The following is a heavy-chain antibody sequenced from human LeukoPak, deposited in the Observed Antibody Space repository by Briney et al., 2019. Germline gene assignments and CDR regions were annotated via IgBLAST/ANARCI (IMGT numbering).Heavy chain of an antibody. CDR3: ARGPYSYDSSGAFDI. D-gene: IGHD3-22*01. V-gene: IGHV4-61*02. CDR2: ISSSGST. CDR1: GGSISSSTYY. J-gene: IGHJ3*02. Sequence: SETLSLTCTVSGGSISSSTYYWSWIRQPAGKGLEWIGRISSSGSTNYNPSLKSRVTISVDTSKNQFSLKLSSVTAADTAVYFCARGPYSYDSSGAFDIWGQGTMVTVSS.